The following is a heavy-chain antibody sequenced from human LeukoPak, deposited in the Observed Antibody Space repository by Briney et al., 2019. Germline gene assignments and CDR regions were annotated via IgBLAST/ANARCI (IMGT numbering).Heavy chain of an antibody. J-gene: IGHJ4*02. Sequence: ASVKVSCKASGYTFTSYGISWVRQAPGQGLEWMGWISAYNGNTNYAQKLQGRVTMTTDTSTSTAYMELRSLRSEDTAVYYCARAQASSWDGRSYFFDYWGQGTLVTVSS. CDR3: ARAQASSWDGRSYFFDY. V-gene: IGHV1-18*01. D-gene: IGHD3-10*01. CDR2: ISAYNGNT. CDR1: GYTFTSYG.